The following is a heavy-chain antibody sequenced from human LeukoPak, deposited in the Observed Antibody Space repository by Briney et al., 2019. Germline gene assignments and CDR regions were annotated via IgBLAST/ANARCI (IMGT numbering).Heavy chain of an antibody. Sequence: SSETLSLTCAVSGDSIRSDYYWAWVRQPPGKGLVWVGSIYHNGMTFYNPSLKSRLIMSVDTSNNHFSLKLTPVTAADTAVYYCTRGGPYYLTGFDYWGQGTPVTVSS. V-gene: IGHV4-38-2*01. D-gene: IGHD3-10*01. CDR3: TRGGPYYLTGFDY. CDR2: IYHNGMT. J-gene: IGHJ4*02. CDR1: GDSIRSDYY.